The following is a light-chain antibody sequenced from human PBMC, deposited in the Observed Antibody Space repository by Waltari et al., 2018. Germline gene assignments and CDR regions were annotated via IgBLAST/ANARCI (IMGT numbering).Light chain of an antibody. CDR2: DAS. CDR3: QQSYSAPFT. Sequence: RITCPCRGSRGIDAFLNWYQQQPGKAPKLLIYDASTLQRGVPPRFSGTRIGTDFSLTISDLQPEDFATYFCQQSYSAPFTFGRGTRLE. J-gene: IGKJ5*01. V-gene: IGKV1-39*01. CDR1: RGIDAF.